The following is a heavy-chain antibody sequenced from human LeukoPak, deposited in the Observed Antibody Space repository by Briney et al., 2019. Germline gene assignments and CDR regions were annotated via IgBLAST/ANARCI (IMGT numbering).Heavy chain of an antibody. J-gene: IGHJ4*02. CDR1: GGSFSGYY. Sequence: SETLSLTCAVYGGSFSGYYWSWIRQPPGKGLEWIGEINHSGSTNYNPSLKSRVTISVDTSKNQFSLKLSSVTAADTAVYYCARGRCYGYRYDYWGQGTLVTVSS. D-gene: IGHD5-24*01. CDR2: INHSGST. CDR3: ARGRCYGYRYDY. V-gene: IGHV4-34*01.